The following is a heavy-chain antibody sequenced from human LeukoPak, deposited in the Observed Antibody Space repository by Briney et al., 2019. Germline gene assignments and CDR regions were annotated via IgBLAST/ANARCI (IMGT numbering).Heavy chain of an antibody. V-gene: IGHV3-23*01. CDR1: EFTFSSYA. J-gene: IGHJ6*02. CDR2: ISGSGGNT. CDR3: ASSCSGNSCYSFYYGMDV. Sequence: GGSLRLSCAASEFTFSSYAMGWVRQAPGKGLEWVSAISGSGGNTYSADSVKGRFTISRDNSKNTLYLQMNSLRAEDTAVYYCASSCSGNSCYSFYYGMDVWGQGTTVTVSS. D-gene: IGHD2-15*01.